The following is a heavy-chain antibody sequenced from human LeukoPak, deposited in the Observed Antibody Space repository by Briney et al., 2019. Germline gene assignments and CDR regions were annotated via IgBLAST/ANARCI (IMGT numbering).Heavy chain of an antibody. CDR3: ARGYINYADY. Sequence: GGSLRLSCAASGSTFSTYAMSWVRQAPGKGLEWVSAISGSADSTYYADSVKGRFTISRDNAKNTLYLQVNSLRAEDTAVYFCARGYINYADYWGQGTLVTVSS. D-gene: IGHD4-11*01. V-gene: IGHV3-23*01. J-gene: IGHJ4*02. CDR1: GSTFSTYA. CDR2: ISGSADST.